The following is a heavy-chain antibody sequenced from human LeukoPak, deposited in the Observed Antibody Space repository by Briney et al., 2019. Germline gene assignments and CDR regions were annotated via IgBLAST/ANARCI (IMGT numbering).Heavy chain of an antibody. CDR3: AGTSYCGGDCYSFFDY. CDR1: GFTFSDYY. V-gene: IGHV3-11*04. D-gene: IGHD2-21*01. Sequence: GGSLRLSCAASGFTFSDYYMSWIRQAPGKGLEWVSYISRSGSTIYYADSVKGRFTISRDNAKNSLYLQMNSLRAEDTAVYYCAGTSYCGGDCYSFFDYWGQGTLVTVSS. J-gene: IGHJ4*02. CDR2: ISRSGSTI.